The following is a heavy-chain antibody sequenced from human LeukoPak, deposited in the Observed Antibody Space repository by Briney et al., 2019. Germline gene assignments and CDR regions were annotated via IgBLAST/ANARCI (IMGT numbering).Heavy chain of an antibody. CDR3: AKDYYWSWDY. V-gene: IGHV3-30*02. D-gene: IGHD2-8*01. Sequence: PGESLRLSCAASGFSFSGNAMHWVRQAPGKGLEWVAFIPFDRSDKYYAGSVKGRFTISRDNSKNTLYLQMNSLRAEDTATYYCAKDYYWSWDYWGQGTLVTVSS. CDR1: GFSFSGNA. CDR2: IPFDRSDK. J-gene: IGHJ4*02.